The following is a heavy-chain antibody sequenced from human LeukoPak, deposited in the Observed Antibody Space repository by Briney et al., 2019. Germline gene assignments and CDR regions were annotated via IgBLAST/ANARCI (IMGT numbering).Heavy chain of an antibody. CDR1: GDTFTSYD. V-gene: IGHV1-8*01. CDR2: MNPNSGNT. CDR3: PRKKEGRGYRDQRGVGYAFDI. D-gene: IGHD3-10*01. J-gene: IGHJ3*02. Sequence: AVKVSCKASGDTFTSYDINWVRQATGQGLEWMGWMNPNSGNTGYAQKFQGRVTMTRNTSISTASIELSSVRSEDTAVYNCPRKKEGRGYRDQRGVGYAFDIWGQGRMVAVSS.